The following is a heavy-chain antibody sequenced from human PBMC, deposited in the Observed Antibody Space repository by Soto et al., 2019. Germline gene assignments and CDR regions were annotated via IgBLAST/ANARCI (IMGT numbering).Heavy chain of an antibody. CDR2: VYYSGTT. Sequence: PSETLSLTCNVSGVPISNSYWSWIRQAPGKPLEWIAYVYYSGTTNYNPYLSSRVTISVDTSKNQFSLRLSSVTVADTAVYYCNYDIVTGYLKRGRYYMDVWGKGTTVTVSS. CDR1: GVPISNSY. CDR3: NYDIVTGYLKRGRYYMDV. V-gene: IGHV4-59*01. D-gene: IGHD3-9*01. J-gene: IGHJ6*03.